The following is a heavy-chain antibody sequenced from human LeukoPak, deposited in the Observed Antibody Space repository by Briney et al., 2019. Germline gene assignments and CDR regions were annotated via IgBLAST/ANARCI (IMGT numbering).Heavy chain of an antibody. Sequence: SETLSLTCTVSGGSVSSGSYYWSWIRQPPGKGLEWIGYIYYSGNTNYNPSLKSRVTISVDTSKNQFSLKLSSVTAADTAVYYCARDYASIYYYYGMDVWGQGTTVTVSS. V-gene: IGHV4-61*01. J-gene: IGHJ6*02. CDR3: ARDYASIYYYYGMDV. D-gene: IGHD3-16*01. CDR1: GGSVSSGSYY. CDR2: IYYSGNT.